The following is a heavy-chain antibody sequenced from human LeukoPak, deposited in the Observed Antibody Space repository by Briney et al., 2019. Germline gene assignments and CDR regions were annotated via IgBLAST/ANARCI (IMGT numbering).Heavy chain of an antibody. V-gene: IGHV3-30-3*01. D-gene: IGHD6-19*01. J-gene: IGHJ4*02. CDR3: ARPHVQWLVPYYFDY. CDR1: EFTFSSYA. Sequence: GGSLRLSCAASEFTFSSYAMSWVRQAPGKGLEWVAVISYDGSNKYYADSVKGRFTISRDNSKNTLYLQMNSLRAEDTAVYYCARPHVQWLVPYYFDYWGQGTLVTVSS. CDR2: ISYDGSNK.